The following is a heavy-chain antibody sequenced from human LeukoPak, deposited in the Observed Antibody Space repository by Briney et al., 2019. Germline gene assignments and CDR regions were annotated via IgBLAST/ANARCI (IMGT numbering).Heavy chain of an antibody. D-gene: IGHD3-3*01. CDR1: RGSISSYY. CDR2: IYYSGST. Sequence: SETLSLTCTVSRGSISSYYWSWIRQPPGKGLEWIGYIYYSGSTNYNPSLKSRVTISVDTSKNQFSLKLSSVTAADTAVYYCAREITIFGVVITHYYMDVWGKGTTVTVSS. CDR3: AREITIFGVVITHYYMDV. J-gene: IGHJ6*03. V-gene: IGHV4-59*01.